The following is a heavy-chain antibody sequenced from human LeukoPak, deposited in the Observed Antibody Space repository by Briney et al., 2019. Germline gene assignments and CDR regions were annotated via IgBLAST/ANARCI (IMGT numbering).Heavy chain of an antibody. CDR3: VRGGSGPASKWFDP. CDR1: GFSFSSYE. CDR2: ISSSGSSI. V-gene: IGHV3-48*03. D-gene: IGHD3-3*01. J-gene: IGHJ5*02. Sequence: GGSLRLSCAASGFSFSSYEMNWVRQAPGKEPEWVSYISSSGSSIAYADSVKGRFTISRDNAKKSLYLQMNSLRAEDMAVYYCVRGGSGPASKWFDPWAQRTLVTVSS.